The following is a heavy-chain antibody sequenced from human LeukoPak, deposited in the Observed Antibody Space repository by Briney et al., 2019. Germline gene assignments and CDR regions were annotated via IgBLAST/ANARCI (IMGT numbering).Heavy chain of an antibody. CDR1: GFTFSSYP. CDR3: ARPQYSTSWYEGIDY. CDR2: IPYDGSNT. D-gene: IGHD6-13*01. Sequence: GRSLRLSCAASGFTFSSYPMHWVRQAPGKGLEWVALIPYDGSNTYYAGSVKGRFTISRDNSKNTLYLQMHSLRTEDTAVYYCARPQYSTSWYEGIDYWGQGTLVTVSS. J-gene: IGHJ4*02. V-gene: IGHV3-30-3*01.